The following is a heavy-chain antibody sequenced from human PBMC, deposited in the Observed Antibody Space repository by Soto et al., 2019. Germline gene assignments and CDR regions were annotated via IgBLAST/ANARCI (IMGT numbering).Heavy chain of an antibody. CDR2: IYYSGST. J-gene: IGHJ4*02. D-gene: IGHD2-2*01. V-gene: IGHV4-39*01. CDR1: GGSIGGSGYY. Sequence: PLETLSLTCSVSGGSIGGSGYYWGWIRQPPGKGLEWIGSIYYSGSTYYHPSLKSRVTISVDTSKNQFSLKLSSVTAADTAVYYCARHVSPFRAPPAHFDYWGQGTLVTVSS. CDR3: ARHVSPFRAPPAHFDY.